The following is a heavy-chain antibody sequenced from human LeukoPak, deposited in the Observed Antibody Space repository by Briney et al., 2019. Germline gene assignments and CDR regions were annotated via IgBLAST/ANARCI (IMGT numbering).Heavy chain of an antibody. D-gene: IGHD3-3*01. V-gene: IGHV4-61*02. CDR2: IYTSGST. Sequence: SQTLSLTRTVSGGSISSGSYYWSWIRQPAGKGLEWIGRIYTSGSTNYNPSLKSRVTISVDTYKNEFSLKLSSVTAADTAVYYCARSLTIFGVGSWYFDLWGRGTLVTVSS. CDR1: GGSISSGSYY. CDR3: ARSLTIFGVGSWYFDL. J-gene: IGHJ2*01.